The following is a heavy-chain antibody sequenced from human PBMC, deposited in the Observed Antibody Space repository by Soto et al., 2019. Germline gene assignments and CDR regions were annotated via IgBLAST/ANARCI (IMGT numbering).Heavy chain of an antibody. CDR2: IYRTGST. J-gene: IGHJ4*02. CDR3: ASRDPGTSVDY. D-gene: IGHD1-7*01. Sequence: SETLSLTCAVSGGSFTSNNWWTWVRQPPGQGLEWIGEIYRTGSTNYNPSLKSRVTISLDKSENQFSLKVTSLTAADTAVYYWASRDPGTSVDYWGQGTLVTVSS. CDR1: GGSFTSNNW. V-gene: IGHV4-4*02.